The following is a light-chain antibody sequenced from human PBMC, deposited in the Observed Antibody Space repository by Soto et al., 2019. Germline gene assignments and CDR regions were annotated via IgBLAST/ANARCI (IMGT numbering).Light chain of an antibody. CDR1: QSVSNNY. Sequence: EIVLTQSPGTLSLSPGEQATLXXRASQSVSNNYLAWYQQKPGKAPRXLIYGASNRATGIPDRFSGSGSGTDFTLTISRLEPEDFAVYYCQQYGSSGTFGQGTKVDIK. V-gene: IGKV3-20*01. CDR3: QQYGSSGT. J-gene: IGKJ1*01. CDR2: GAS.